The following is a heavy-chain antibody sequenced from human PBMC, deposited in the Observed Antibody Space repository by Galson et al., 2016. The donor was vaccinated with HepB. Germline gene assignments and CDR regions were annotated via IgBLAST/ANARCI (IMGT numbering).Heavy chain of an antibody. D-gene: IGHD6-25*01. CDR3: ARPYYSSALAKPLDAFDI. V-gene: IGHV4-39*01. CDR2: IYYTGNT. J-gene: IGHJ3*02. Sequence: ETLSLTCTVSGGSISSSNYYWAWIRQPPGKGLEWIGSIYYTGNTYYNPSLKSRVTISVDTSKNQFSLKLSSVTASDTAVYYCARPYYSSALAKPLDAFDIWGQGTMVTVSS. CDR1: GGSISSSNYY.